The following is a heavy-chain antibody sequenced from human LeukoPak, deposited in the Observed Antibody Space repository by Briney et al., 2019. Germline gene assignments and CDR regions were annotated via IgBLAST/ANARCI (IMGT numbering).Heavy chain of an antibody. CDR1: GGSISSSSYY. Sequence: SETLSLTCTVSGGSISSSSYYWGWIRQPPGKGLEWIGSIYYSGSTYYNPSLKSRVTISVDTSKNQFSLKLSSVTAADTAVYYCASSQLDFVDYWGQGTLVTLSS. CDR3: ASSQLDFVDY. CDR2: IYYSGST. J-gene: IGHJ4*02. V-gene: IGHV4-39*01. D-gene: IGHD6-6*01.